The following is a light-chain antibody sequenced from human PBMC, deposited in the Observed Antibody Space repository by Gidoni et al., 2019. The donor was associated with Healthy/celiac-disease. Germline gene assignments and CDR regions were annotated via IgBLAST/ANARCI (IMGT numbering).Light chain of an antibody. J-gene: IGKJ4*01. CDR3: QQSYRTPLT. CDR1: QSSRSY. V-gene: IGKV1-39*01. Sequence: DIQMTQSPSSLSASASASQSSRSYLNWYQQKPGKAPKLLIYSASSLQSGVPSRFSGSGSGTDFTLTISSLQPEDFATYYCQQSYRTPLTFGGGTKVEIK. CDR2: SAS.